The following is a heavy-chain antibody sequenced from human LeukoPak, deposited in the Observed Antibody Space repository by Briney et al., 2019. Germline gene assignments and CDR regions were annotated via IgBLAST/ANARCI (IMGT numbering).Heavy chain of an antibody. V-gene: IGHV3-74*01. CDR1: GFTFSSYW. D-gene: IGHD6-13*01. J-gene: IGHJ4*02. CDR2: LSTDGSST. Sequence: PGGSLRLSCAASGFTFSSYWMHWVRQAPGQGLVWLSRLSTDGSSTYYADSVKGRFTISRDNSKNTLYLQMNSLRAEDTAVYYCTKHHISRWYASYFDYWGQGALVTVSS. CDR3: TKHHISRWYASYFDY.